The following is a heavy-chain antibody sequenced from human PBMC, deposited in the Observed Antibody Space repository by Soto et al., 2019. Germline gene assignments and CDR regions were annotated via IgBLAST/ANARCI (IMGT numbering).Heavy chain of an antibody. D-gene: IGHD2-2*02. V-gene: IGHV3-53*02. CDR3: ATYTSLDY. J-gene: IGHJ4*02. CDR1: GFTVSNNY. CDR2: IYSGGST. Sequence: EVQLVETGGGLIQPGGSLRLSCAASGFTVSNNYMSWVRQAPGKGLEWVSLIYSGGSTFYADSVKGRFTISRDNSKNTLFRQMNSLRADDTAVYFCATYTSLDYWGQGTLVTVSS.